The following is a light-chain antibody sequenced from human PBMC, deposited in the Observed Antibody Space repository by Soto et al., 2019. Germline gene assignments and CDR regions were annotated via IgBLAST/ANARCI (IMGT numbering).Light chain of an antibody. CDR2: GNS. V-gene: IGLV1-40*01. J-gene: IGLJ2*01. Sequence: QSVLTQPPSVSGAPGQRVTISCTGSSSNIGAGYDVHWYRQLPGTAPKLLIYGNSNRPSGVPDRFSGSKSGTSASLAITGLQAEDEADYYCQSYDSGLSASVFGGGTKLTVL. CDR1: SSNIGAGYD. CDR3: QSYDSGLSASV.